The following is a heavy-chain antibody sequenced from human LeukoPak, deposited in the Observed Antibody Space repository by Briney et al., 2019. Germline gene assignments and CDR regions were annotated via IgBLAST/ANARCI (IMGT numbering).Heavy chain of an antibody. V-gene: IGHV3-7*03. J-gene: IGHJ5*02. CDR1: GFTFSNYW. CDR3: ARGVSGYDYSNWFDP. CDR2: INQDGSEK. D-gene: IGHD5-12*01. Sequence: GGSLRLSCAASGFTFSNYWMSWVRQAPGKGLEWVASINQDGSEKYSVDSVKGRFTISRDNAKNSLYLQMNSLRAEDTAVYYCARGVSGYDYSNWFDPWGQGTLVTVSS.